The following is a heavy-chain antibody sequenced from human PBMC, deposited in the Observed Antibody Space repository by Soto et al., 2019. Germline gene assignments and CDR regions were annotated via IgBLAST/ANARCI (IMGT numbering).Heavy chain of an antibody. D-gene: IGHD6-6*01. CDR2: TYYRSKWYN. J-gene: IGHJ5*02. CDR1: GDSVSSNSAA. Sequence: PSQTLSRTCAISGDSVSSNSAAWNWIRQSPSRGLEWLGRTYYRSKWYNDYAVSVKSLITINPDTSKNQFSLQLNSVTPEDTAVYYCARVMQIVVAARVHNWFDPWGQGTLVTVYS. V-gene: IGHV6-1*01. CDR3: ARVMQIVVAARVHNWFDP.